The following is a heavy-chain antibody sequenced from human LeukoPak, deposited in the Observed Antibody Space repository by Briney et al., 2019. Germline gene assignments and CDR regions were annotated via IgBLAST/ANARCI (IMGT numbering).Heavy chain of an antibody. CDR3: ARDGVMITFGGVIVPKRAFDI. V-gene: IGHV4-61*01. D-gene: IGHD3-16*02. CDR1: GGSISSSSYY. Sequence: SETLSLTCTVSGGSISSSSYYWSWIRQPPGKGLEWIGYIYYSGSTNYNPSLKSRVTISVDTSKNQFSLKLSSVTAADTAVYYCARDGVMITFGGVIVPKRAFDIWGQGTMVTVSS. CDR2: IYYSGST. J-gene: IGHJ3*02.